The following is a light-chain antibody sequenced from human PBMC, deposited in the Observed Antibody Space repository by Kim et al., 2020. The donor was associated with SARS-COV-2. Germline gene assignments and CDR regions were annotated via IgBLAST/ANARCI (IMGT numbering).Light chain of an antibody. CDR1: SSNIGNNY. CDR3: GTWDSSLSAV. J-gene: IGLJ3*02. CDR2: DNN. V-gene: IGLV1-51*01. Sequence: PGQKVTSSCSGSSSNIGNNYVSWYRQLPGTAPKLLIYDNNKRHAGIPDRFSGSKSGTSSTLGITGPQTGDETDYYCGTWDSSLSAVFGGGTQLSVL.